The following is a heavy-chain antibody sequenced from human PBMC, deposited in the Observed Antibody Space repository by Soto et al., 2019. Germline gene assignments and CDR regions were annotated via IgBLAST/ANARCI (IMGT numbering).Heavy chain of an antibody. CDR2: KPYTGSP. D-gene: IGHD7-27*01. J-gene: IGHJ4*02. CDR1: GDSVSRGSYH. V-gene: IGHV4-61*01. Sequence: SETLSLTCSVSGDSVSRGSYHWSWLRQPPGKGLEWIGFKPYTGSPDYNPSLKSRVVISIDRSKNQFSLKLSSVTVTDTAVYFCAKVGWGGDSWGQGTLVTVSS. CDR3: AKVGWGGDS.